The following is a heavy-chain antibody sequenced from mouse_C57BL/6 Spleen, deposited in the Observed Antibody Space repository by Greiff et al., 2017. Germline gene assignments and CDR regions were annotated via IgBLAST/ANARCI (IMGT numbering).Heavy chain of an antibody. CDR3: TRSTSVVAPVYAMDY. Sequence: QVQLQQSGAELVRPGASVTLSCKASGYTFTDYEMHWVKQTPVHGLEWIGAIDPETGGTASNQKFKGKAILTADKSSSTAYMELRSLTSEDSAVYYCTRSTSVVAPVYAMDYWGQGTSVTVSS. CDR1: GYTFTDYE. V-gene: IGHV1-15*01. J-gene: IGHJ4*01. D-gene: IGHD1-1*01. CDR2: IDPETGGT.